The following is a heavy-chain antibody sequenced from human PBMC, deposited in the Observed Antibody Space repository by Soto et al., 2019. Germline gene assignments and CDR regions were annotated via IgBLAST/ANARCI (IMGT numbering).Heavy chain of an antibody. Sequence: QVQLVQSGAEVKKPGASVKVSCKASGYTFTSYAMHWVRQAPGQRLEWMGWINAGNGNTKYSQKFQGRVTITRDTSASTAYMELSSLRSEDTAVYYCASELGYCSGGSCYSPGSYFDYWGQGTLVTVSS. CDR3: ASELGYCSGGSCYSPGSYFDY. CDR2: INAGNGNT. J-gene: IGHJ4*02. D-gene: IGHD2-15*01. V-gene: IGHV1-3*01. CDR1: GYTFTSYA.